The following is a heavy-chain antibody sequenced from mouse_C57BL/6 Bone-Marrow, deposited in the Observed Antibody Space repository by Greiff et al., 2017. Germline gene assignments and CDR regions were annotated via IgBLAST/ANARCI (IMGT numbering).Heavy chain of an antibody. J-gene: IGHJ1*03. CDR1: GYTFTSYW. D-gene: IGHD1-1*01. V-gene: IGHV1-69*01. Sequence: QVQLQQPGAELVMPGASVQLSCKASGYTFTSYWMHWVKQRPGQGLEWIGEIDPSDSYTNYNQKFKGKSTLTVDKSSSTAYMQLSSLTSEDSAVYYCASHYYGSSYWYFDVWGTGTTVTVSS. CDR3: ASHYYGSSYWYFDV. CDR2: IDPSDSYT.